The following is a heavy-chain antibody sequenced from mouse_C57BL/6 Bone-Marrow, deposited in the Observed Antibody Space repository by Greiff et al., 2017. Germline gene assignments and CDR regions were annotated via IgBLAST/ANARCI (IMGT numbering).Heavy chain of an antibody. V-gene: IGHV1-82*01. D-gene: IGHD2-12*01. J-gene: IGHJ2*01. CDR3: AVYDRDFDY. CDR2: IYPGDGDT. Sequence: QVQLQQSGPELVKPGASVKISCKASGYAFSSSWMNWVKQRPGKGLEWIGRIYPGDGDTNYNGKFKGKATLTADKSSSTAYMQLSSLTSEDSAVYFCAVYDRDFDYWGQGTTLTVSS. CDR1: GYAFSSSW.